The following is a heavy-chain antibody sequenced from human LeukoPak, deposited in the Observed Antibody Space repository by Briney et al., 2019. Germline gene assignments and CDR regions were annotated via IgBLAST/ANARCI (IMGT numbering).Heavy chain of an antibody. Sequence: GESLKISCKGSGYRFTSYWIGWVRQMLGKGLEWMGIIYPGDSDTRYGPSFRGQVTISADKSISTAYLQWSSLKASDTATYYCARLAGDGYNWVDYWGQGTLVTVSS. J-gene: IGHJ4*02. D-gene: IGHD5-12*01. CDR1: GYRFTSYW. CDR3: ARLAGDGYNWVDY. V-gene: IGHV5-51*01. CDR2: IYPGDSDT.